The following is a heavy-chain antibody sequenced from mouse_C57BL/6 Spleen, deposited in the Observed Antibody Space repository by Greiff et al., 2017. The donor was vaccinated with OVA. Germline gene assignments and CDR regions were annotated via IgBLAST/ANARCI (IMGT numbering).Heavy chain of an antibody. CDR1: GYTFTSYW. V-gene: IGHV1-50*01. J-gene: IGHJ3*01. D-gene: IGHD2-1*01. Sequence: QVQLQQPGAELVKPGASVKLSCKASGYTFTSYWMQWVKQRPGQGLEWIGEIDPSDSYTNYNQKFKGKATLTVDKSSSTAYMQLSSLTSEDSAVYFCAREVTGPWFAYWGQGTLVTVSA. CDR3: AREVTGPWFAY. CDR2: IDPSDSYT.